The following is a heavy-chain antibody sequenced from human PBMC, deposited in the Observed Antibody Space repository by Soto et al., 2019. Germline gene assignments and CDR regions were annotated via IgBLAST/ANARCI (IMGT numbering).Heavy chain of an antibody. CDR2: IYYSGST. CDR3: GRLGLPYYFDY. V-gene: IGHV4-59*08. CDR1: GGSISSYY. Sequence: PSETLSLTCTVSGGSISSYYWSWIRQPPGKGLEWIGYIYYSGSTNYNPSLKSRVTISVDTSKNHFSLKLSSVTAADTAVYYCGRLGLPYYFDYWGQGTLVTVSS. J-gene: IGHJ4*02.